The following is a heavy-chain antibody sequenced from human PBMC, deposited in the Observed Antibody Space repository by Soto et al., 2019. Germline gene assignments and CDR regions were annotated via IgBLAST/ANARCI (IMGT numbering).Heavy chain of an antibody. CDR2: VYVAVCT. CDR3: TRGRSRTTSFDF. Sequence: EVQLVESGGGLVQPGGSLRRSCAASGFTFSNYDMHLVPQATGKGVEWVSGVYVAVCTHYPDSVKGRFSISRDNANTSLYLQMNSLTAGDTAVYYCTRGRSRTTSFDFWGQGTRVIVSS. D-gene: IGHD2-2*01. J-gene: IGHJ4*02. CDR1: GFTFSNYD. V-gene: IGHV3-13*01.